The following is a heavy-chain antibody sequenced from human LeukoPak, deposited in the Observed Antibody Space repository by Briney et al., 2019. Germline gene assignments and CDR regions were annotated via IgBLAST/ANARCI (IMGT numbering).Heavy chain of an antibody. D-gene: IGHD2-2*01. Sequence: GGSLRPSCAASGFTFSSYGMHWVRQAPGKGPEWVAVISYDGSNKYYADSVKGRFTISRDNSKNTLYLQMNSLRAEDTAVYYCAKDLRVVVPAAMDYWGQGTLVTVSS. CDR2: ISYDGSNK. CDR3: AKDLRVVVPAAMDY. CDR1: GFTFSSYG. J-gene: IGHJ4*02. V-gene: IGHV3-30*18.